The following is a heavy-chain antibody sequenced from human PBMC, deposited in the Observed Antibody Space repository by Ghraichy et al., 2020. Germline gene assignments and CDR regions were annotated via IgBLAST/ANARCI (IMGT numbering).Heavy chain of an antibody. D-gene: IGHD6-19*01. J-gene: IGHJ6*02. Sequence: ASVKVSCKASGYTFTICGISWVRQAPGQGLEWMGWISAYNGNTNYPQKLQGRVTMTTDTSTGTVYMELRSLRSDDTAVYYCARDMYSRGRYYYYGMDVWCQGTTVTVSS. CDR3: ARDMYSRGRYYYYGMDV. CDR2: ISAYNGNT. V-gene: IGHV1-18*01. CDR1: GYTFTICG.